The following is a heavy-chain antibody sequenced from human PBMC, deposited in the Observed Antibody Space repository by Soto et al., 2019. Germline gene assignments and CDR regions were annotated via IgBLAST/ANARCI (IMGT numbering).Heavy chain of an antibody. V-gene: IGHV4-39*01. D-gene: IGHD2-15*01. CDR2: VYYSGST. J-gene: IGHJ6*03. Sequence: PSETLSLTCTVSGGSVSSSSYYWGWVRQPPGKGLEWIGSVYYSGSTYYNPSLESRVTISVDKSKNQFSLKLSSVTAADTAVYYCARVSVSHARYCSGGSCYSDYYYMDVWGKGTTVTVSS. CDR1: GGSVSSSSYY. CDR3: ARVSVSHARYCSGGSCYSDYYYMDV.